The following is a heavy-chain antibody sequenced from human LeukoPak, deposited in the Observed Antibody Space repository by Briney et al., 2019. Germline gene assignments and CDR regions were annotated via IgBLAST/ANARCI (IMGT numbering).Heavy chain of an antibody. D-gene: IGHD3-10*01. CDR1: GGSFSGYY. J-gene: IGHJ4*02. Sequence: SETLSLTCAVYGGSFSGYYWGWIRQPPGKGLEWIGSIYYTGSTNYNPSLESRVTISVDTSKNLFSLKLSSVTAADTAVYYCARQGYYGSGSYTRFDYWGQGTLVTVSS. CDR3: ARQGYYGSGSYTRFDY. V-gene: IGHV4-59*08. CDR2: IYYTGST.